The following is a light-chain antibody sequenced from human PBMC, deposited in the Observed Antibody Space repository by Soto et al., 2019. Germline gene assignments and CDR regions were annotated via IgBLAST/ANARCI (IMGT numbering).Light chain of an antibody. Sequence: DILMTQSPSTLSASVGDRVTITCRASQSISSWLAWYQQKPGKAPKLLIYKASSLESGVPSRFSGSGSGTEFTLTISSLQPDDFATYYCQQYNSFWTFGHGTKVVIK. J-gene: IGKJ1*01. CDR1: QSISSW. V-gene: IGKV1-5*03. CDR3: QQYNSFWT. CDR2: KAS.